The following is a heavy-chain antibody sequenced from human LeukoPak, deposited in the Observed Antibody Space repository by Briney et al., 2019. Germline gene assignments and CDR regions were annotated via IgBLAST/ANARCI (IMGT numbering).Heavy chain of an antibody. CDR3: ARDPYGSGGYYIN. Sequence: ASVKVSCKASGYTFTGYYMHWVRQAPGQGLEWMGWINPNSGGTNYAQKFQGRVTMTRDTSISTAYMELSRLRSDDTAVYYCARDPYGSGGYYINWGQGTLVTVSS. CDR1: GYTFTGYY. V-gene: IGHV1-2*02. J-gene: IGHJ4*02. CDR2: INPNSGGT. D-gene: IGHD3-10*01.